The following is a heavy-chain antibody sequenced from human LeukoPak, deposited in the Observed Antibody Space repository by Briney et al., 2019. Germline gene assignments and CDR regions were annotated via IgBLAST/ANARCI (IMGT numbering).Heavy chain of an antibody. Sequence: GGSLRLSCAASGFTFSSYWMHWVRQAPGKGLVWVSRINSDGSSTSYADSVKGRFTISRDNAKNTLYLQMNSLRAEDTAVYYCAHTVQLERPTWFDPWGQGTLVTVSS. D-gene: IGHD1-1*01. V-gene: IGHV3-74*01. CDR3: AHTVQLERPTWFDP. CDR2: INSDGSST. CDR1: GFTFSSYW. J-gene: IGHJ5*02.